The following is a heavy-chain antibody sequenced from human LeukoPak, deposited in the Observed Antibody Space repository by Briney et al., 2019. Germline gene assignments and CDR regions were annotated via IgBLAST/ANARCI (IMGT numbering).Heavy chain of an antibody. D-gene: IGHD2-15*01. V-gene: IGHV3-23*01. Sequence: PGESLRLPCAASGFTFSNYAMSWVRQAPGKGLEWVSGISGSGGSTYYADSVRGRFTISRDNSKNTLFLQMNSLRADDTAVYYCAKGPNSAATGYLNWFDPWGQGTLVTVSS. CDR1: GFTFSNYA. CDR2: ISGSGGST. CDR3: AKGPNSAATGYLNWFDP. J-gene: IGHJ5*02.